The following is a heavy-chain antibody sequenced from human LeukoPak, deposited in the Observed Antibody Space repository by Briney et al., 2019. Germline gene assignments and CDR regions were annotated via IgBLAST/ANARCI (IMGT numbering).Heavy chain of an antibody. J-gene: IGHJ4*02. CDR2: ISYDGSNK. CDR3: ATMGGDSYYGSGSYDY. Sequence: GGSLRLSCAASGFTFSSYGMHWVRQAPGKGLEWVAVISYDGSNKYYADSVKGRFTISRDNSKNTLYLQMNSLRAEDTAVYYCATMGGDSYYGSGSYDYWGQGTLVTVSS. CDR1: GFTFSSYG. V-gene: IGHV3-30*03. D-gene: IGHD3-10*01.